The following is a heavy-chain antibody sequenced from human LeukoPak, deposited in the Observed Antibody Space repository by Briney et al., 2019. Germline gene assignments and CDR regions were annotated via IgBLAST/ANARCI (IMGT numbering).Heavy chain of an antibody. CDR2: IYSSGST. D-gene: IGHD3-9*01. CDR3: ARVADMLAGYALYYYAMDV. Sequence: SETLSLTCTVSAGSISNFYWRWNRQPAGKGLEGIGRIYSSGSTDYNPSLKSRVTMSIDTSNNQFSLRLTSVTAADTAVYYCARVADMLAGYALYYYAMDVWGQGTTVTVSS. J-gene: IGHJ6*02. CDR1: AGSISNFY. V-gene: IGHV4-4*07.